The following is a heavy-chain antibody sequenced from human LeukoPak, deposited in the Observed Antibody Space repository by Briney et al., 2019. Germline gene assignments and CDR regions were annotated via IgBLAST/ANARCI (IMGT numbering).Heavy chain of an antibody. J-gene: IGHJ4*02. CDR3: ARGPAVVVPAAQRGTADY. D-gene: IGHD2-2*01. Sequence: ASVKVSCKAPGGTFSSYAISWVRQAPGQGLEWMGRIIPILGIANYAQKFQGRVTITADKSTSTAYMELSSLRSEDTAVYYCARGPAVVVPAAQRGTADYWGQGTLVTVSS. V-gene: IGHV1-69*04. CDR1: GGTFSSYA. CDR2: IIPILGIA.